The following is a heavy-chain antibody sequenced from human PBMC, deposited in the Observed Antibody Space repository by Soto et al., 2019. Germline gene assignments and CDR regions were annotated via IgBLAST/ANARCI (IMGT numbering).Heavy chain of an antibody. CDR1: GFIFSNYV. Sequence: QVQLVESGGGVVQPGRSLRLSCAASGFIFSNYVMYWVRQAPCKGLEWVAFMSYDGTTKYYADSVKGRFTISRDNSKNTLYLQMNSLRPEDTGVYHCAREVLWSRYFDYWGQGTLVTVSS. V-gene: IGHV3-30-3*01. CDR2: MSYDGTTK. CDR3: AREVLWSRYFDY. J-gene: IGHJ4*02. D-gene: IGHD3-10*01.